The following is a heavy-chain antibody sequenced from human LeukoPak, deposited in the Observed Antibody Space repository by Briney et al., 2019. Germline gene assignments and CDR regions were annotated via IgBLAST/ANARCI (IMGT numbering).Heavy chain of an antibody. D-gene: IGHD3-10*01. CDR3: ARDFGNWFDP. Sequence: SETLSLTCTVSGYSISSAYYWGWIRQPPGKGLEWIGSIYHSGSTYYNPSLKSRVTISVDTSKNQFSLKLSSVTAADTAVYYCARDFGNWFDPWGQGTLVTVSS. CDR1: GYSISSAYY. J-gene: IGHJ5*02. CDR2: IYHSGST. V-gene: IGHV4-38-2*02.